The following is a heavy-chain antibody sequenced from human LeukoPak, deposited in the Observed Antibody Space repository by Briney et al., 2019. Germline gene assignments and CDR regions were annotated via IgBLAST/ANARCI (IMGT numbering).Heavy chain of an antibody. J-gene: IGHJ6*02. CDR3: ARGVVTPRSDYYYYYGMDV. D-gene: IGHD4-23*01. Sequence: SETLSHTCAVYGGSFSGYYWSWIRQPPGKGLEWIGEINHSGSTNYNPSLKSRVTISVDTSKNQFSLKLSSVTAADTAVYYCARGVVTPRSDYYYYYGMDVWGQGTTVTVSS. CDR2: INHSGST. CDR1: GGSFSGYY. V-gene: IGHV4-34*01.